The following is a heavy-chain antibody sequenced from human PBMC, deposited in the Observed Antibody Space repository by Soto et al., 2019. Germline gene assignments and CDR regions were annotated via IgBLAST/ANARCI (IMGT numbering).Heavy chain of an antibody. CDR3: AKVLGSSGWIYWYFDL. V-gene: IGHV3-23*01. J-gene: IGHJ2*01. CDR1: PLNHNAHA. D-gene: IGHD6-19*01. CDR2: ISGSGAST. Sequence: GGSLRLPCSLAPLNHNAHAIGWVRQAPGKGLEWVSAISGSGASTYYANSVKGRFTISRDNSKNTLYLQMNSLRAEDTAVYDCAKVLGSSGWIYWYFDLWG.